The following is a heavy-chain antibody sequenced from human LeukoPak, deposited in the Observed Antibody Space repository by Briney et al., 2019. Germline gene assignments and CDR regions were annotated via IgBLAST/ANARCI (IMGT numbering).Heavy chain of an antibody. V-gene: IGHV1-8*03. J-gene: IGHJ6*02. CDR3: ATSSGSLGYYYGMDV. Sequence: GASVKVSCKASGYTFTSYDINWVRQATGQGLEWMGWMNPNSGNTGYAQKFQGRVTITRNTSISTAYMELSSLRSEDTAVYYCATSSGSLGYYYGMDVWGQGTTVTVSS. D-gene: IGHD6-19*01. CDR1: GYTFTSYD. CDR2: MNPNSGNT.